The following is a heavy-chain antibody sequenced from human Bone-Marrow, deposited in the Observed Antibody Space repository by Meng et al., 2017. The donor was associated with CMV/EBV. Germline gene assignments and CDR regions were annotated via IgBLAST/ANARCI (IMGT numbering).Heavy chain of an antibody. CDR2: IYYSGST. CDR1: SSYY. Sequence: SSYYWGLIRQPPGKGLEWIGSIYYSGSTYYNPSLKSRVTISVDTSKNQFSLKLSSVTAADTAVYYCARGGPIYSLPIYYYYYGMDVWGQGTTVTVSS. D-gene: IGHD2-15*01. J-gene: IGHJ6*02. CDR3: ARGGPIYSLPIYYYYYGMDV. V-gene: IGHV4-39*01.